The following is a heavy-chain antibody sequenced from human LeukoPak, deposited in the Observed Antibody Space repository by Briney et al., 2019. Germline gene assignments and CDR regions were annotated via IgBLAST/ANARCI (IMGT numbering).Heavy chain of an antibody. J-gene: IGHJ6*03. CDR1: GGSISSRNYY. CDR3: ARVQTYYDILTGYYMDV. D-gene: IGHD3-9*01. V-gene: IGHV4-61*05. Sequence: SETLSLTCSVSGGSISSRNYYWGWIRQPPGKGLEWIGYIYYSGSTNYNPSLKSRVTISVDTSKNQFSLKLSSVTAADAAVYFCARVQTYYDILTGYYMDVWGQGTTVTVSS. CDR2: IYYSGST.